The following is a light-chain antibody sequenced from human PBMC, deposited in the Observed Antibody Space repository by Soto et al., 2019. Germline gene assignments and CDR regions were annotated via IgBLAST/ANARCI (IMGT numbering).Light chain of an antibody. CDR2: GAS. CDR3: HQYTNWLALT. Sequence: EIVLTQSPGTLSLSPGERATLSCRASQTVSSARLAWFQQKPGQAPRLLIYGASSRAPGIPDRFSGSGSETDFTLTISSLQSEDSAVYYCHQYTNWLALTFGGGTKVEIK. J-gene: IGKJ4*01. CDR1: QTVSSAR. V-gene: IGKV3-20*01.